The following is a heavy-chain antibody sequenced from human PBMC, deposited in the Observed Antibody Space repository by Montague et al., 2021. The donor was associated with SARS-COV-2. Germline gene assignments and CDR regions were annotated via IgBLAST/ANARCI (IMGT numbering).Heavy chain of an antibody. CDR1: GDSIMTTTW. J-gene: IGHJ4*02. V-gene: IGHV4-4*02. CDR3: VRAGGLDNRPPV. D-gene: IGHD3/OR15-3a*01. Sequence: SETLSLTCAVSGDSIMTTTWGSWVRQPPGKGLAWIGEIYQSGSTNYNPSLKSRVTMSIDKSKNQFSLELNSVTAADTALYYCVRAGGLDNRPPVWGQGALVIVSS. CDR2: IYQSGST.